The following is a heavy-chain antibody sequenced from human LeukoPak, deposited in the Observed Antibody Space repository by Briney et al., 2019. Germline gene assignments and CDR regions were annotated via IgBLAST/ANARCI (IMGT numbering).Heavy chain of an antibody. Sequence: PGGSLRLSCAASGFTFSSYEVHWVRQAPGKGLEWVSVISAIGGNTYYADSVKGRFTISRDNFKSTLYLQMNSLRAEDTAIYYCAKDRDGYCSGGSCFYDAFDVWGQGTMVTVSS. J-gene: IGHJ3*01. V-gene: IGHV3-23*01. CDR1: GFTFSSYE. CDR3: AKDRDGYCSGGSCFYDAFDV. D-gene: IGHD2-15*01. CDR2: ISAIGGNT.